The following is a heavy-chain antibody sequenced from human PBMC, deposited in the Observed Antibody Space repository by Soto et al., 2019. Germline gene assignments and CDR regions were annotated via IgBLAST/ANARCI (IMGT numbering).Heavy chain of an antibody. CDR1: GGSISSHY. V-gene: IGHV4-59*11. J-gene: IGHJ5*02. CDR2: IYYSGST. Sequence: SETLSLTCTVSGGSISSHYWSWIRQPPGKGLEWIGYIYYSGSTNYNPSLKSRVTISVDTSKNQFSLKLSSVTAADTAVYYCARGGGCSSTSCHNWFDPWGQGTLVTVSS. CDR3: ARGGGCSSTSCHNWFDP. D-gene: IGHD2-2*01.